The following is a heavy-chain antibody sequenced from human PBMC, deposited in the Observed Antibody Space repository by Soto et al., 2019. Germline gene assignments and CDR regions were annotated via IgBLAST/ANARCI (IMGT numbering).Heavy chain of an antibody. CDR2: ISYDGGNK. CDR3: AREGIVQDDAFDI. D-gene: IGHD1-26*01. J-gene: IGHJ3*02. Sequence: GGSLRLSCGDSGFTFSSYAMHWVRQAPGKGLEWVGVISYDGGNKYYADSVKGRFTISRDNSKNTLYVQMNSLRAEVTSVYYCAREGIVQDDAFDIWGQGTMVTVSS. CDR1: GFTFSSYA. V-gene: IGHV3-30-3*01.